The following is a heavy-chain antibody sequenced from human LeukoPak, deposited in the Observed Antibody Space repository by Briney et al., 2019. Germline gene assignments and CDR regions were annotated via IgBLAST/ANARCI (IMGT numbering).Heavy chain of an antibody. J-gene: IGHJ4*02. D-gene: IGHD3-10*01. CDR1: GFTFSSYW. CDR2: INSDGSST. V-gene: IGHV3-74*01. Sequence: GGSLRLSCAASGFTFSSYWMPWVRQAPGKGLVWVSRINSDGSSTSYADSVKGRFTISRDNAKNTLYLQMNSLRAEDTAVYYCARAQDPSYYGSGSYPDYWGQGTLVTVSS. CDR3: ARAQDPSYYGSGSYPDY.